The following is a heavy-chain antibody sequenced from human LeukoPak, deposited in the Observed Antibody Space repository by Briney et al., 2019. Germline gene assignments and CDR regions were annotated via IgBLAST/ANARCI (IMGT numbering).Heavy chain of an antibody. D-gene: IGHD5-18*01. V-gene: IGHV3-7*01. J-gene: IGHJ6*03. CDR2: IKQDGSEK. CDR1: GFIFSSYW. CDR3: ARAKVDTAMGYYYYYYYMDV. Sequence: GGSLRLSCAASGFIFSSYWMSWVRQAPGKGLEWVANIKQDGSEKYYVDSVKGRFTISRDNAKNSLYLQMNSLRAEDTAVYYCARAKVDTAMGYYYYYYYMDVWGKGTTVTVSS.